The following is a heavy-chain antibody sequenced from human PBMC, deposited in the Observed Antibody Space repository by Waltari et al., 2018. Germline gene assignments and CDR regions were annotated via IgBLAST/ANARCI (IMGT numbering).Heavy chain of an antibody. CDR1: VGSLSSGSYY. CDR2: IYTSGST. D-gene: IGHD3-16*01. J-gene: IGHJ4*02. Sequence: QVQLQESGPGLVKPSQTLSLPCTVSVGSLSSGSYYWSWIRQPAGKGLEWIGYIYTSGSTNYNPSLKSRVTISVDTSKNQCSLKLSSVTAADTAVYYCASLRLGGCFDYWGQGTLVTVSS. CDR3: ASLRLGGCFDY. V-gene: IGHV4-61*09.